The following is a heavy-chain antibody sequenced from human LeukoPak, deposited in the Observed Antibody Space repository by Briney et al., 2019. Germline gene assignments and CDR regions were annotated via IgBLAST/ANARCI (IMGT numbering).Heavy chain of an antibody. D-gene: IGHD3-10*01. Sequence: ASVKVSCKASGYTFTSYDINWVRQATRQGLEWMGWMNPNSGNTGYAQKFQGRVTMTRNTSISTAYMELSSLRSEDTAVYYCARGPSRLGLKLWFGGINWFDPWGQGTLVTVSS. CDR3: ARGPSRLGLKLWFGGINWFDP. V-gene: IGHV1-8*01. J-gene: IGHJ5*02. CDR1: GYTFTSYD. CDR2: MNPNSGNT.